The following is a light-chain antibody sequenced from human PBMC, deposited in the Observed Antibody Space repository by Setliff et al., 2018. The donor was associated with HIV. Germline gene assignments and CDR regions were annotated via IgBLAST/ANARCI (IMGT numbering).Light chain of an antibody. CDR1: QNISSNN. V-gene: IGKV3D-20*01. CDR2: DAS. CDR3: QQYGSSPQT. Sequence: EIVLTQSPGTLSLFPGERATLSCGASQNISSNNLAWYQQRPGLAPRLLMYDASNRATAIPDRFSGSGSGADFTLTISSLEPEDFVIYYCQQYGSSPQTFGQGTKVDIK. J-gene: IGKJ1*01.